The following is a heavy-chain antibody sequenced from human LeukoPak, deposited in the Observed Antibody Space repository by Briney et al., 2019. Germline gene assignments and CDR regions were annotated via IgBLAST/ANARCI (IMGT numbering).Heavy chain of an antibody. CDR1: GGSISSSSYY. D-gene: IGHD6-19*01. CDR3: ARVTTDRNSSGWFYNWFDP. Sequence: ASETLSLTCTVSGGSISSSSYYWGWIRQPPGKGLEWIGSIYYSGSTYYNPSLKSRVTISVDTSKNQFSLKLSSVTAADTAVYYCARVTTDRNSSGWFYNWFDPWGQGTLVTVSS. CDR2: IYYSGST. J-gene: IGHJ5*02. V-gene: IGHV4-39*07.